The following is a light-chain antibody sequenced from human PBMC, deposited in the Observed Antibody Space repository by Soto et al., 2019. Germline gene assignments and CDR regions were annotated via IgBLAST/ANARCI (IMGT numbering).Light chain of an antibody. Sequence: EIVMTQSPATLSVSPGERATLSCRASQSVSSNLAWYQQKPGQAPRLLIYGASTRATGIPARFSGSGSGTEFSLTISSMLSEDFAASYCQQYNNWPPYTFGQGTKLEIK. CDR2: GAS. CDR3: QQYNNWPPYT. J-gene: IGKJ2*01. CDR1: QSVSSN. V-gene: IGKV3-15*01.